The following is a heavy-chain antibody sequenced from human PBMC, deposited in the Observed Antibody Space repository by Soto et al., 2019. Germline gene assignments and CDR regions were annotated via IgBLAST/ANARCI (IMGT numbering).Heavy chain of an antibody. D-gene: IGHD1-1*01. CDR3: ARGHDFSFDY. Sequence: SGGSLRLSCAASGFTFSNYWMSWVRQAPGKGLEWVANIKQDGSEKYYVHSVRGRFTASRDNAQSSQYLQMNTLRAEDTAVYYCARGHDFSFDYWRQRVLVTVSS. CDR1: GFTFSNYW. V-gene: IGHV3-7*01. CDR2: IKQDGSEK. J-gene: IGHJ4*02.